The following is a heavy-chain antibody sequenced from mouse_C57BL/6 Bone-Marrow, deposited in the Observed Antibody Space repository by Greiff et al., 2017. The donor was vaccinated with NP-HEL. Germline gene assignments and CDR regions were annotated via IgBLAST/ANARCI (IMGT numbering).Heavy chain of an antibody. CDR1: GFNITDYY. CDR2: IDPEDGET. V-gene: IGHV14-2*01. J-gene: IGHJ3*01. CDR3: SREVYYYGSSRFAY. D-gene: IGHD1-1*01. Sequence: VQLQQSGAELVKPGASVKLSCTASGFNITDYYMHWVKQRTEQGLEWIGRIDPEDGETKYAPKFQGQATITADTSSTTAYLQLSSLTSEDTAVYYCSREVYYYGSSRFAYWGQGTLVTVSA.